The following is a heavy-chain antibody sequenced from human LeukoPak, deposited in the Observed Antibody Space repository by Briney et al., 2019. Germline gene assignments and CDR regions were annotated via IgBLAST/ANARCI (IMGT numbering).Heavy chain of an antibody. J-gene: IGHJ5*02. CDR1: GVSISGSYYY. Sequence: SETLSLTCAVSGVSISGSYYYWGWIRQPPGKGLEWIGNIYYSGSTYYNASLQSRVTISIDTSKNQFSLKLSSVTAADTAVYYCARKDDYVWGSYRYWWFDPWGQGTLVTVSS. V-gene: IGHV4-39*07. CDR3: ARKDDYVWGSYRYWWFDP. CDR2: IYYSGST. D-gene: IGHD3-16*02.